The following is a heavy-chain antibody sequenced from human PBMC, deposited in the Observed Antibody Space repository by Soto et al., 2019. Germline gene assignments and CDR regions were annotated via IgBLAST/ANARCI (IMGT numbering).Heavy chain of an antibody. CDR3: ARARMVRGIIYYYGMDV. CDR2: IYYSGST. Sequence: QVQLQESGPGLVKSSQTLSLTCTVSGGSISSDGNYWSWIRQHPGKGLEWIGYIYYSGSTYYNPSLKSRVTISVDTSKNKFSLKLTSVTAADTAVYYCARARMVRGIIYYYGMDVWGQGTTVTVSS. CDR1: GGSISSDGNY. V-gene: IGHV4-31*03. J-gene: IGHJ6*02. D-gene: IGHD3-10*01.